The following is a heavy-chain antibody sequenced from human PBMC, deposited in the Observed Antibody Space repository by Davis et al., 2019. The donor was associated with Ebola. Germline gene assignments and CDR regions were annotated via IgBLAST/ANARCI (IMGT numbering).Heavy chain of an antibody. CDR3: ARGRIGCSGGSCFNWFDP. D-gene: IGHD2-15*01. CDR1: GGSFSGYY. J-gene: IGHJ5*02. CDR2: INHSGRT. Sequence: GSLRLSCAVYGGSFSGYYWSWIRQPPGKGLEWIGEINHSGRTNYNPSLKSRVTISVDTSKNQFSLKLSSVTAADTAVYYCARGRIGCSGGSCFNWFDPWGQGTLVTVSS. V-gene: IGHV4-34*01.